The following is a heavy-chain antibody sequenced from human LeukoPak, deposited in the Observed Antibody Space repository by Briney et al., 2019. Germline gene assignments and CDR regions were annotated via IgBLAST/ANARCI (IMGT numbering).Heavy chain of an antibody. CDR2: ISGSGGST. Sequence: PGGSLRLSCAASGFTFSSYTMSWVRQAPGKGLEWVSGISGSGGSTYYADSVKGRFTISRDNSKNTLYLQMNRLRAEDTVIYYCAKDALISYRGAWSQSDYWGQGTLVTVSS. J-gene: IGHJ4*02. CDR3: AKDALISYRGAWSQSDY. D-gene: IGHD2/OR15-2a*01. V-gene: IGHV3-23*01. CDR1: GFTFSSYT.